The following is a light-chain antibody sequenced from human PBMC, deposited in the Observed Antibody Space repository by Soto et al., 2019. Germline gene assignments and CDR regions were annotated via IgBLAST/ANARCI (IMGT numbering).Light chain of an antibody. CDR2: KAS. V-gene: IGKV1-5*03. Sequence: DIQMTQSPSTLSASVGDRVTISCRASQTISSWLAWYPQKPGKAPKLLIYKASALESAAPSRFRGRGSGTDFTLTISSLPPDDFATYYCEQYNSYSYTFGKGTKLEIK. CDR3: EQYNSYSYT. J-gene: IGKJ2*01. CDR1: QTISSW.